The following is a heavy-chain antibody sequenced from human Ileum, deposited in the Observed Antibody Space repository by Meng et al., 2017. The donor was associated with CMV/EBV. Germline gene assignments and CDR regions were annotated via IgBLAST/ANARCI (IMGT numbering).Heavy chain of an antibody. Sequence: GGSLRLSCAASGFTFSSYAMHWVRQAPGKGLEWVSALFSGGGTYYADSVKGRFTISRDKSKSTLYLQMNSLRVEDTAVYYCARGTRGHYGMDVWGQGTTVTVSS. CDR2: LFSGGGT. V-gene: IGHV3-53*01. CDR1: GFTFSSYA. CDR3: ARGTRGHYGMDV. J-gene: IGHJ6*02.